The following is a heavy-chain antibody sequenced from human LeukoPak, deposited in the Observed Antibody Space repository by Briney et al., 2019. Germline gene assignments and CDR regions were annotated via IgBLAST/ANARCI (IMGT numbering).Heavy chain of an antibody. D-gene: IGHD6-19*01. J-gene: IGHJ1*01. CDR2: IKSKTDGGTT. Sequence: GGSLRLSCAASGLTFSNAWMSWVRHAPGKGLEWVGRIKSKTDGGTTDYAAPVKGRFTISRDDSKNTLYLQMNILRAEDTAVYYCAKGGSYSSGWDPPYFQHWGQGTLVTVSS. CDR3: AKGGSYSSGWDPPYFQH. CDR1: GLTFSNAW. V-gene: IGHV3-15*01.